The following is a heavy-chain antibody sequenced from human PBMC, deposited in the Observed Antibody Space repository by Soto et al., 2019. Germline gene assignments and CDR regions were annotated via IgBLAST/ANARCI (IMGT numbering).Heavy chain of an antibody. CDR1: GGSISSSNW. D-gene: IGHD4-17*01. CDR3: ARDRTDDYGGTGGGWFDP. CDR2: IYHSGST. J-gene: IGHJ5*02. Sequence: QVQLQESGPGLVKPSGTLSLTCAVSGGSISSSNWWSWVRQPPGKGLEWIGEIYHSGSTNYNPSLNSRGTISVDKSKNQFSLKMSSVTAADTAVYYCARDRTDDYGGTGGGWFDPWGQGTLVTVSS. V-gene: IGHV4-4*02.